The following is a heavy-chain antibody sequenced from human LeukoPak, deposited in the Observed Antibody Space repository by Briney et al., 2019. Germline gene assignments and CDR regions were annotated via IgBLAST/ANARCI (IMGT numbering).Heavy chain of an antibody. V-gene: IGHV4-34*01. CDR2: INHSGST. CDR1: GGSFSGYY. J-gene: IGHJ2*01. CDR3: ARGLGYCTGGSCYRYWYFDL. Sequence: SEILSLTCAVYGGSFSGYYWSWFRQPPGKGLEWIGEINHSGSTNYNPSLKSRVTISVDTSKNQFSLKLSSVTAADTAVYYCARGLGYCTGGSCYRYWYFDLWGRGTLVTVSS. D-gene: IGHD2-15*01.